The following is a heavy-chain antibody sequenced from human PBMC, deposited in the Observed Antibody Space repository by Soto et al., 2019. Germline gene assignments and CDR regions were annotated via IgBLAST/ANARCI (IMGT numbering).Heavy chain of an antibody. CDR3: ATSLVTGRARVDY. CDR1: GGSIYTGGFY. CDR2: IYYTGST. J-gene: IGHJ4*02. D-gene: IGHD1-26*01. V-gene: IGHV4-31*03. Sequence: SETLSLTCTVSGGSIYTGGFYWSWIRQLPGKGLEWLVYIYYTGSTQYTPSLKSRLSISTDTSDNQFSLRLNSVTAADTAVYYCATSLVTGRARVDYWGQGTPVTVSS.